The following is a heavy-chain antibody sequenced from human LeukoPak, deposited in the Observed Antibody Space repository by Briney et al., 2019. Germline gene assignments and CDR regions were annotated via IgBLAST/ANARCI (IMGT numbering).Heavy chain of an antibody. Sequence: GGSLRLSCAASGFTFSKYWMHWVRQAPGKGPVWVSYINSDGSNTNYADSVKGRFTISRDNAKNTLYLQMNRLRAEDTALYYCARTGIAARPTVWFDPWGQGTLVTVSS. D-gene: IGHD6-6*01. J-gene: IGHJ5*02. CDR3: ARTGIAARPTVWFDP. V-gene: IGHV3-74*01. CDR2: INSDGSNT. CDR1: GFTFSKYW.